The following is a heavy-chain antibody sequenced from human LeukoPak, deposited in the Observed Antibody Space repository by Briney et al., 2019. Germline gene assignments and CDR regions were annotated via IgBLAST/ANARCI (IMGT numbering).Heavy chain of an antibody. Sequence: PGGSLRLSCAASGFTFSSYAMHWVRQAPGKGLEWVAVISYDGSNKYYADSVKGRFTISRDNSKNTLYLQMNSLRAEDTAVYYCAKIAKLVGAPYFDYWGQGTLVTVSS. D-gene: IGHD1-26*01. J-gene: IGHJ4*02. CDR1: GFTFSSYA. CDR3: AKIAKLVGAPYFDY. CDR2: ISYDGSNK. V-gene: IGHV3-30-3*02.